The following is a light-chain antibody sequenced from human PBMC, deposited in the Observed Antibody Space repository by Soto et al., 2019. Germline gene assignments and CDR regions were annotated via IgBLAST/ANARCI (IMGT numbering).Light chain of an antibody. V-gene: IGKV3-15*01. CDR3: QVSRT. Sequence: EIVMTQSPATLSVSPGERATLSCRASQSVSSNLAWYQQKPGQAPRLLIYGASTRATGIPARFSGSGSGTEFTLTISSLQSEDFAVYYCQVSRTFGQGTQVEIK. J-gene: IGKJ1*01. CDR1: QSVSSN. CDR2: GAS.